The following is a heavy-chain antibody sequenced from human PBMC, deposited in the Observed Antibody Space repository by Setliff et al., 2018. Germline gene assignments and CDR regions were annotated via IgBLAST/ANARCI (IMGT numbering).Heavy chain of an antibody. CDR3: ASVRITPYCMDV. J-gene: IGHJ6*03. Sequence: SETLSLTCTVSGGSMGSYYWTWIRQSAGKGLEWIGRVYTTGSTAFNPSLNSRVTMSLDKSKNQFSLKLYAVTAADTAVYLCASVRITPYCMDVWGKGTTVTVSS. D-gene: IGHD3-10*01. V-gene: IGHV4-4*07. CDR1: GGSMGSYY. CDR2: VYTTGST.